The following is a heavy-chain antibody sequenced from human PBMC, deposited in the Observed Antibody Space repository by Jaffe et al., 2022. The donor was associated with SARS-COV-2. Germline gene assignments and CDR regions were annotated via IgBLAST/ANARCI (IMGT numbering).Heavy chain of an antibody. J-gene: IGHJ6*02. V-gene: IGHV3-33*01. Sequence: QVQLVESGGGVVQPGRSLRLSCAASGFTFSSYGMHWVRQAPGKGLEWVAVIWYDGSNKYYADSVKGRFTISRDNSKNTLYLQMNSLRAEDTAVYYCARGSKWVYYYYGMDVWGQGTTVTVSS. CDR3: ARGSKWVYYYYGMDV. D-gene: IGHD4-4*01. CDR1: GFTFSSYG. CDR2: IWYDGSNK.